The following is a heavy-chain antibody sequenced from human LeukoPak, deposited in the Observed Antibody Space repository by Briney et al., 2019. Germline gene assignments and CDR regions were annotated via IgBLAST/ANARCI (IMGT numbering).Heavy chain of an antibody. D-gene: IGHD3-22*01. J-gene: IGHJ3*02. V-gene: IGHV4-59*11. CDR1: GGSISSHY. CDR3: ARDRYYYDSSGYSHAFDI. Sequence: SETLSLTCSVSGGSISSHYWSWIRQPPGKGLEWIGYIYYSGSTNYNPSLKSRVTISVDTSKNQFSLKLSSVTAADTAVYYCARDRYYYDSSGYSHAFDIWGQGTMVTVSS. CDR2: IYYSGST.